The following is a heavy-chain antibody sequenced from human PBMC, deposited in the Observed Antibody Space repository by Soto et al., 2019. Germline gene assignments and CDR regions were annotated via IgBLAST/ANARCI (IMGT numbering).Heavy chain of an antibody. J-gene: IGHJ5*01. CDR2: VYPRDSDT. CDR3: ARPPLPGYSIHFNS. V-gene: IGHV5-51*01. Sequence: GESLKISCKASGYIFIDYWIGWVRQMPGKGLEWMGIVYPRDSDTRYSPSFQGQVTISADRSTGTAFLQWRSLKASDTALYYCARPPLPGYSIHFNSWG. D-gene: IGHD2-15*01. CDR1: GYIFIDYW.